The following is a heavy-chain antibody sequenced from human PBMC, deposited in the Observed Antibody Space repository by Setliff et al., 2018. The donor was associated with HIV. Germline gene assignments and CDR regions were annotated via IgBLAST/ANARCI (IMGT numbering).Heavy chain of an antibody. CDR2: IIPILGIA. D-gene: IGHD1-26*01. CDR3: ARPQWELGVDYYGMDV. CDR1: GGTFTSYV. V-gene: IGHV1-69*10. Sequence: VKVSCKASGGTFTSYVISWVRQAPGQGLEWMGGIIPILGIASYSQKFQGRVTITADKSTSTAYMELSSLRSEDTAVYYCARPQWELGVDYYGMDVWGQGTTVTVSS. J-gene: IGHJ6*02.